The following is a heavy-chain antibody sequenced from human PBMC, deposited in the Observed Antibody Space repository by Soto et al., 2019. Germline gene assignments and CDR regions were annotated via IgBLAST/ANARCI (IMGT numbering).Heavy chain of an antibody. V-gene: IGHV1-18*01. J-gene: IGHJ4*02. CDR2: TRPNNGNT. CDR1: GYTFSIYG. Sequence: ASVKVSCKASGYTFSIYGINWVRQAPGQGLEWMGWTRPNNGNTKYAQDLQGRVTMTTDTSTSTAYMELRSLRPDDTAVYYCVRDLDGSGSYYTDYWGQGTLVTVSS. D-gene: IGHD3-10*01. CDR3: VRDLDGSGSYYTDY.